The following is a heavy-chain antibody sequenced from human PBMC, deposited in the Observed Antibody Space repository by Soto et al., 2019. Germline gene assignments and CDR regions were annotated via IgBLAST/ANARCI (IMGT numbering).Heavy chain of an antibody. J-gene: IGHJ5*02. CDR2: IIPIVETP. V-gene: IGHV1-69*01. D-gene: IGHD3-22*01. CDR3: ARLSRPNYYDTSVFFKVNWFDP. Sequence: QVQLVQSGAEVKKPGSSMKVSCKASGGTFNSYDINWVRQAPGQGLEWMGGIIPIVETPKYAQKFQGRVTITADESTNTVYMELSSLRSEDTAMYYCARLSRPNYYDTSVFFKVNWFDPWGQGTLVTVSS. CDR1: GGTFNSYD.